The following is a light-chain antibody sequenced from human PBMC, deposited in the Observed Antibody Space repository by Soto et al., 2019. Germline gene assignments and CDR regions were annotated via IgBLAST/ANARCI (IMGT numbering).Light chain of an antibody. V-gene: IGKV3-20*01. CDR3: RQYGRSLGFA. CDR1: QSVGGNL. CDR2: GAS. J-gene: IGKJ4*01. Sequence: EIVLTQSPGTLSLSPGERATLSCRASQSVGGNLLAWYQEKPGQAPRLLIYGASSRASGIPDRFSGSGSGTDFSPTITRLEPEDFAVYYCRQYGRSLGFAVGGGTKVEIK.